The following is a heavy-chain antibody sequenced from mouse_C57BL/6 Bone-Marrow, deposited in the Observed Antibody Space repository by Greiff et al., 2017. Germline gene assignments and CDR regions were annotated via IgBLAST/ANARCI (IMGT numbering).Heavy chain of an antibody. Sequence: QVQLKQPGAELVKPGASVKLSCKASGYTFTSYWMHWVKQRPGQGLEWIGMIHPNSGSTNYNEKFKSKATLTVDKSSSTAYMQLSSLTSEDSAVYYCARSGYSTFFDYWGQGTTLTVSS. J-gene: IGHJ2*01. D-gene: IGHD2-5*01. CDR1: GYTFTSYW. CDR2: IHPNSGST. V-gene: IGHV1-64*01. CDR3: ARSGYSTFFDY.